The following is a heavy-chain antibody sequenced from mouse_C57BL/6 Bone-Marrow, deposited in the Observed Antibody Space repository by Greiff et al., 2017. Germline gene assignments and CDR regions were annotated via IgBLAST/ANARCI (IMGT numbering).Heavy chain of an antibody. CDR1: GYTFTSYW. V-gene: IGHV1-69*01. CDR3: AREPYFDY. Sequence: QVQLQQPGAELVMPGASVKLSCKASGYTFTSYWLHWVKQRPGQGLEWIGEIDPSDSSTNYNQKFKGKSTLTVDKSSSTAYMQLSSLTSEDSAVYYCAREPYFDYWGQGTTLTVSS. J-gene: IGHJ2*01. CDR2: IDPSDSST.